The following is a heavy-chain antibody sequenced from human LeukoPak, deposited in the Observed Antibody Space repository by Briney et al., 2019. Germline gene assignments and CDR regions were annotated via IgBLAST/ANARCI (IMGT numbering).Heavy chain of an antibody. D-gene: IGHD5-18*01. J-gene: IGHJ4*02. V-gene: IGHV3-7*03. CDR3: ARDTAMVYFDY. CDR1: GFTFSNYW. CDR2: IKQDGSEK. Sequence: PGGSLRLSCAASGFTFSNYWMSWVRQAPGKGLEWVANIKQDGSEKYYVDSVKGRFTISRDNAKNSLYLQMNSLRAENTAVYYCARDTAMVYFDYWGQGTLVTVSS.